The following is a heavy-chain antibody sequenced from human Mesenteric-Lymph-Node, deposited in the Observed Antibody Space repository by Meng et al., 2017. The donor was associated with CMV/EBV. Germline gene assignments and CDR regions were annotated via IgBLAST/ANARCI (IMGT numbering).Heavy chain of an antibody. D-gene: IGHD6-6*01. CDR1: GDSLSGYS. CDR2: LNSKSGGT. J-gene: IGHJ6*02. V-gene: IGHV1-2*02. CDR3: AAARPAYGMDV. Sequence: ASVKVSCKASGDSLSGYSVHWVRQAPGQGLEWMGWLNSKSGGTNYAQKFQGRVTMTRDTSTSTAYMELSRLRSDDTAVYYCAAARPAYGMDVWGQGTTVTVSS.